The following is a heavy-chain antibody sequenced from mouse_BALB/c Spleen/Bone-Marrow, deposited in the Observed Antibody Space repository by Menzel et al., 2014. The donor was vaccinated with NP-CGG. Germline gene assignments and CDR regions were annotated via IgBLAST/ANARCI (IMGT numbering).Heavy chain of an antibody. J-gene: IGHJ1*01. V-gene: IGHV3-6*02. CDR3: ARLRGSNYGYFDV. CDR2: IRYDGSN. D-gene: IGHD1-1*01. Sequence: VQLQQSGPGLVKPSQSLSLTCSVTGYSITSDYYWNWIRQFPGNKLEWMAYIRYDGSNNYNPSLKNRISITRDTSKNQFFLKSNSVTSEDTATYYCARLRGSNYGYFDVWGAGTTVTVSS. CDR1: GYSITSDYY.